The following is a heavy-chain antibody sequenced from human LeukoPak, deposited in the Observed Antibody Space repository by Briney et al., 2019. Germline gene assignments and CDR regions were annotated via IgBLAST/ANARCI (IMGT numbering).Heavy chain of an antibody. J-gene: IGHJ5*02. CDR1: GYSFTSHR. CDR2: IDPSDSYS. V-gene: IGHV5-10-1*01. Sequence: NLGESLRISCKGSGYSFTSHRITWVRQMPGKGLEWMGRIDPSDSYSNYSPSFQGHVTISVDKSISTAYLQWSSLKAPDTAMYYCARDLSRNCFDPWGQGTLVIVSS. CDR3: ARDLSRNCFDP. D-gene: IGHD3-3*01.